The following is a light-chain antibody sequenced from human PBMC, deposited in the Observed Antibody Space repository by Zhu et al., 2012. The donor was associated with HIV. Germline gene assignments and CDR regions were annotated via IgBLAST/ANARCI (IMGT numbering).Light chain of an antibody. Sequence: EIVLTQSPGTLSLSPGERATLSCRSSQSVSTTYLAWYQQKHGQPPRLLMYETATRAAGTPDRFSGSGFGTDFTLTISRLEPEDFAVYYCQQYSSSPSWTFGQGTKAEIK. J-gene: IGKJ1*01. CDR1: QSVSTTY. CDR3: QQYSSSPSWT. V-gene: IGKV3-20*01. CDR2: ETA.